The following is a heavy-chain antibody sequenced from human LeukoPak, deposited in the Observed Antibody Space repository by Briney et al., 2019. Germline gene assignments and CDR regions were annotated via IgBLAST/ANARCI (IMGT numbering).Heavy chain of an antibody. CDR3: ARDWGYCINGVCYAFDY. D-gene: IGHD2-8*01. V-gene: IGHV4-38-2*02. CDR1: GYSISSGYY. Sequence: SETLSLTCTVSGYSISSGYYWGWIRQAPGKGLEWIGSIYHSGTIKYNPSLKSRVTISIDTSKNKFSLKLSSVTAADTAVYYCARDWGYCINGVCYAFDYWGQGTLVTVSS. J-gene: IGHJ4*02. CDR2: IYHSGTI.